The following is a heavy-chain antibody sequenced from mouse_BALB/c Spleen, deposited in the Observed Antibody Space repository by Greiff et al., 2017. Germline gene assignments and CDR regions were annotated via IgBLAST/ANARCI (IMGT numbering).Heavy chain of an antibody. J-gene: IGHJ3*01. CDR1: GYTFTDYW. V-gene: IGHV1-69*01. D-gene: IGHD1-1*01. Sequence: QVQLKQPGAELVMPGGSVKMSCKASGYTFTDYWMHWVKQRPGQGLEWIGAIDTSDSYTSYNQKFKGKATLTVDESSSTAYMQLSSLTSEDSAVYYCARENYGSTYSFAYWGQGTLVTVSA. CDR3: ARENYGSTYSFAY. CDR2: IDTSDSYT.